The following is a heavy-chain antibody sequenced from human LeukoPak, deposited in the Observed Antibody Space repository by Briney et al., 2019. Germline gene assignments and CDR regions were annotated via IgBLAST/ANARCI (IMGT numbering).Heavy chain of an antibody. V-gene: IGHV1-18*01. CDR1: GYTFTSYG. J-gene: IGHJ2*01. CDR2: ISAYNGNT. D-gene: IGHD2-2*01. CDR3: ARGSCSSTSCYLDWYFDL. Sequence: VASVKVSCKASGYTFTSYGISWVRQAPGQGLEWMGWISAYNGNTNYAQKLQGRVTMTTDTSTSTAYMELRSLRSDDTAVYYCARGSCSSTSCYLDWYFDLWGRGTLVTVSS.